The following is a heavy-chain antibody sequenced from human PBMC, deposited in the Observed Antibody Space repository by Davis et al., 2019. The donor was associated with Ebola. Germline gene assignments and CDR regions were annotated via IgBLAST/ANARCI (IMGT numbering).Heavy chain of an antibody. D-gene: IGHD6-6*01. J-gene: IGHJ4*02. CDR2: IYPSGTT. CDR1: GGSISSSSYY. V-gene: IGHV4-39*07. Sequence: PSETLSLTCTVSGGSISSSSYYWGWIRQPPGKGLEWIGRIYPSGTTNYNPSLKSRVTMSVDTSKNQFSLKLSSVTAADTAVYYCARVRASIAARPISPVWGQGTLVTVSS. CDR3: ARVRASIAARPISPV.